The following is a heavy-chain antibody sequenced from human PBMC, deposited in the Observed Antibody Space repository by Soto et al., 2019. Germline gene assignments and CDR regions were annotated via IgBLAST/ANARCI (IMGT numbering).Heavy chain of an antibody. D-gene: IGHD2-2*01. Sequence: SETLSLTCAISCTPITWGDYSWNWIRRPPGKGLARIGYIFHGGSTYYNPSLRSRVTISVDSSRTQFSLKMSSVTAADTAVYYCARGRVVVPASVMFNCLDPWGQGALVTVSS. V-gene: IGHV4-30-2*01. CDR2: IFHGGST. J-gene: IGHJ5*02. CDR3: ARGRVVVPASVMFNCLDP. CDR1: CTPITWGDYS.